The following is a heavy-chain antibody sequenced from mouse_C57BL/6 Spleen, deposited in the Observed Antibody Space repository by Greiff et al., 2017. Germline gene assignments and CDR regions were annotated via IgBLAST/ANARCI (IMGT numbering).Heavy chain of an antibody. CDR3: TRDESNFWFAY. D-gene: IGHD2-5*01. CDR1: GFTFSSYA. Sequence: DVHLVESGEGLVKPGGSLKLSCAASGFTFSSYAMSWVRQTPEKRLEWVAYISSGGDYIYYADTVKGRFTISRDNARNTLYLQMSSLKSEDTAMYYCTRDESNFWFAYWGQGTLVTVSA. J-gene: IGHJ3*01. CDR2: ISSGGDYI. V-gene: IGHV5-9-1*02.